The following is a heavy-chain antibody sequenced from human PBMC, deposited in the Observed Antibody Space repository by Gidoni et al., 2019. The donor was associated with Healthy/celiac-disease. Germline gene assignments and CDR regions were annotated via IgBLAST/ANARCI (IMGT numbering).Heavy chain of an antibody. D-gene: IGHD6-13*01. Sequence: QVHLQESGPGLVTPSETLSLTCLVFRVFVTNGSDYWSWIRQPPGKVLEWIGYIYYSGSTNYNPALKSRVTISVDTSKNQFSLKLSSVTAADTAVYYCARASIAAAGYFDYWGQGTLVTVSS. V-gene: IGHV4-61*01. CDR1: RVFVTNGSDY. J-gene: IGHJ4*02. CDR2: IYYSGST. CDR3: ARASIAAAGYFDY.